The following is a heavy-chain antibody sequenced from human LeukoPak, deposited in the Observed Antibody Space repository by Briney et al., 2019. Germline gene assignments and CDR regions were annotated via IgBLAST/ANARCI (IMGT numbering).Heavy chain of an antibody. CDR3: ARDRQSITIFGVLIPIYMDV. D-gene: IGHD3-3*01. J-gene: IGHJ6*03. V-gene: IGHV3-21*01. CDR2: ISSSSSYI. Sequence: SGGSLRLSCAASGFIFSSYTMNWVRRAPGKGLEWVSFISSSSSYIYHADSVKGRFTISRDNAKNSLYLQMNSLRAEDTAVYYCARDRQSITIFGVLIPIYMDVWGKGTTVTVSS. CDR1: GFIFSSYT.